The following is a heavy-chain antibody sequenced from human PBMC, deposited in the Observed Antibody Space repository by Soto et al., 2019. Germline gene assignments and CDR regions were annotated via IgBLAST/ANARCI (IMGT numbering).Heavy chain of an antibody. J-gene: IGHJ4*02. V-gene: IGHV5-51*01. CDR1: GYSFTSYW. Sequence: PGESLKISCKGSGYSFTSYWIGWVRQMPGKGLEWMGIIYPGDSDTRYSPSFQGQVTISADKSISTAYLQWSSLKASDTAMYYCARQGPNYCSGGSCPFDYWGQGTLVTVSS. CDR2: IYPGDSDT. CDR3: ARQGPNYCSGGSCPFDY. D-gene: IGHD2-15*01.